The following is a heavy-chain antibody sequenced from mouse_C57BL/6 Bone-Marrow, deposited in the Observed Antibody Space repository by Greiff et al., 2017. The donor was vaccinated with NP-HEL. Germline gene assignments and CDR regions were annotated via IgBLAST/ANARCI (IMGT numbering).Heavy chain of an antibody. V-gene: IGHV3-6*01. CDR1: GYSITSGYY. J-gene: IGHJ3*01. Sequence: VQLQQSGPGLVKPSQSLSLTCSVTGYSITSGYYWNWIRQFPGNKLEWMGYISYDGSNNYNPSLKNRISITRDTSKNQFFLKLNSVTTEDTATYYCAREVYGAYWGQGTLVTVSA. CDR2: ISYDGSN. CDR3: AREVYGAY. D-gene: IGHD1-1*01.